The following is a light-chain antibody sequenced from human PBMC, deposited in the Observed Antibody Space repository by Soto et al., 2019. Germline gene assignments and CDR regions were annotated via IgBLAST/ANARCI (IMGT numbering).Light chain of an antibody. CDR1: QSVGNNY. Sequence: DIVLTQSPGTLSLSPGKRATLSCWASQSVGNNYLAWYQQKPGQAPRLLIYHASSRATGIPDRFSGSGYGTDFTLTISRLEPEDFAVYYCQQYGWSPPITFGQGTRLE. J-gene: IGKJ5*01. CDR3: QQYGWSPPIT. V-gene: IGKV3-20*01. CDR2: HAS.